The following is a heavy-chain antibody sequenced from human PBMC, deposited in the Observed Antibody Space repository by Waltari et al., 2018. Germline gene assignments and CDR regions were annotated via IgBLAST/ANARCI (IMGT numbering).Heavy chain of an antibody. CDR2: IRYDGSNK. D-gene: IGHD3-3*01. J-gene: IGHJ4*02. V-gene: IGHV3-30*02. CDR1: GFTFSSSG. Sequence: QEQLVESGGGVVQPGGSLRLSCAASGFTFSSSGMHWVRQAPGKGLEWVAFIRYDGSNKYYADSVKGRFTISRDNSKNTLYLQMNSLRAEDTAVYYCAKDLRFLEWHPPGLGLWGQGTLVTVSS. CDR3: AKDLRFLEWHPPGLGL.